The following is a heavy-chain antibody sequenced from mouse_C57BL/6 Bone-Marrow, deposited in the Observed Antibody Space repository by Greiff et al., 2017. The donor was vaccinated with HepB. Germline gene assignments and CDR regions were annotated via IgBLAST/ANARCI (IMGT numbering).Heavy chain of an antibody. J-gene: IGHJ2*01. CDR3: AREDYGSSYYFDY. V-gene: IGHV1-64*01. D-gene: IGHD1-1*01. CDR1: GYTFTSYW. Sequence: VQLQQSGAELVKPGASVKLSCKASGYTFTSYWMHWVKQWPGQGLEWIGMIHPNSGSTNYNEKFKSKATLTVDKSSSTAYMQLSSLTSEDSAVYYCAREDYGSSYYFDYWGQGTTLTVSS. CDR2: IHPNSGST.